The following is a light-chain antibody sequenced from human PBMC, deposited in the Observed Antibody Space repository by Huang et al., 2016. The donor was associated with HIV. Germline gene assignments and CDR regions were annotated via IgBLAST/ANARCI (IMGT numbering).Light chain of an antibody. CDR3: QQYNNWPET. V-gene: IGKV3-15*01. Sequence: EIVMTQSPATLSVSPGERATLSCRATQSLIHNLAWYHHKPGQAPRLLIYGASTRATCFPGRCSGSGCGADFTLTISSLQSEDFGVYYCQQYNNWPETFGQGTKVEI. J-gene: IGKJ1*01. CDR2: GAS. CDR1: QSLIHN.